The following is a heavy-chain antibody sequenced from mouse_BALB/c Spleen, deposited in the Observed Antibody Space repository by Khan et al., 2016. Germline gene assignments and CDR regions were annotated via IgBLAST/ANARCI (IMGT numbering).Heavy chain of an antibody. CDR2: IFPGTGTT. V-gene: IGHV1S132*01. CDR3: ARGRNWYCDV. J-gene: IGHJ1*01. Sequence: QVQLKQSGAELVKPGASVKLSCKTSGYTFTSYWIQWVKQRPGQGLGWIGEIFPGTGTTYYNEKFKGKATLTIDTSSSTAYMQLSSLTSEDSAVYFCARGRNWYCDVWGAGTTVTVSS. CDR1: GYTFTSYW.